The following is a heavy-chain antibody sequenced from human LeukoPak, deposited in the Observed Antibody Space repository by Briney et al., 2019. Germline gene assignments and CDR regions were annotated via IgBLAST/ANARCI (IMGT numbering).Heavy chain of an antibody. Sequence: PGGSLRLSCVASGSTLRSYSMNWVRQAPGKGLEWVSYISSGSSLIHYADSVKGRFTISRDNAKNSLYLQMNNLRVEDTAVYYCARTIYYYESTSYFSDAFDVWGQGTMVTVSS. CDR3: ARTIYYYESTSYFSDAFDV. CDR1: GSTLRSYS. V-gene: IGHV3-48*01. J-gene: IGHJ3*01. D-gene: IGHD3-22*01. CDR2: ISSGSSLI.